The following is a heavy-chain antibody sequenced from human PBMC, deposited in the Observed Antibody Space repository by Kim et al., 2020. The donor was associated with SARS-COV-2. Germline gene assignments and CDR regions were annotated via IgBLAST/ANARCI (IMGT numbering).Heavy chain of an antibody. V-gene: IGHV3-7*01. CDR3: ARDEWWLLPP. J-gene: IGHJ5*02. D-gene: IGHD3-22*01. CDR2: DK. Sequence: DKYYVDSVKGRFTISRDNAKNSLFLQMNSLRAEDTAVYYWARDEWWLLPPWGQGTLVTVSS.